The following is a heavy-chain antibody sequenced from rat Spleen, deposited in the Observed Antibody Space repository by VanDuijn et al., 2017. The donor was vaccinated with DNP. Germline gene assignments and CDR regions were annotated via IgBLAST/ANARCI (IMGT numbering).Heavy chain of an antibody. J-gene: IGHJ3*01. D-gene: IGHD1-4*01. Sequence: EVQLVESGGGLVHPGRSLKLSCAASGFTFRDHNMAWVRQAPKKGLEWVATISYDGSSTYYPDSVKGRFTISRDNAKSTLYLQMNSLRSEDTATYYCARGDYGSNRYAMDAWGQGTLVTVSS. CDR2: ISYDGSST. V-gene: IGHV5-7*01. CDR3: ARGDYGSNRYAMDA. CDR1: GFTFRDHN.